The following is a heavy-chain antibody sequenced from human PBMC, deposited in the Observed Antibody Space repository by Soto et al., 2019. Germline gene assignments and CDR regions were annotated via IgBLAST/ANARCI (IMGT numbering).Heavy chain of an antibody. CDR1: GGTFSSYA. CDR2: IIPIFGTA. Sequence: QVQLVQSGAEVKKPGSSVKVSCKASGGTFSSYAISWVRQAHGQGLEWMGGIIPIFGTANYAQKFHGRVTITADESTSTAYMELSSLRSEDTAVYYCARLELGGYNIDYWGQGTLVTVSS. J-gene: IGHJ4*02. V-gene: IGHV1-69*01. CDR3: ARLELGGYNIDY. D-gene: IGHD5-12*01.